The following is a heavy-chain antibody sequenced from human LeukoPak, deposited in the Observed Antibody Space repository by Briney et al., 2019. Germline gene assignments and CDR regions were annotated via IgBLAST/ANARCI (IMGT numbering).Heavy chain of an antibody. CDR2: IYYSGST. Sequence: SETLSLTCTVSGGSISSYYWSWIRQPPGKGLEWIGYIYYSGSTNYNPSLESRVTISVDASKNQFSLKLSSVTAADTAVYYCARGDFCSGWEVWGKGTTVTVSS. V-gene: IGHV4-59*01. J-gene: IGHJ6*04. CDR3: ARGDFCSGWEV. CDR1: GGSISSYY. D-gene: IGHD3-3*01.